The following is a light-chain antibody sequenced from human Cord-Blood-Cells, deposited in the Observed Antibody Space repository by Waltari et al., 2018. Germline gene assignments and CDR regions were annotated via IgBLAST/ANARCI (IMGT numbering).Light chain of an antibody. Sequence: DIVMTQSPRSLPVTPGEPASTSCRSSQSLLHSNGYNYLDWYLQKPGQSPQLLIYLGSNRASGVPDRFSGSGSGTDFTLKISRVEAEDVGVYYCMQALQTPYTFGQGTKLEIK. CDR1: QSLLHSNGYNY. CDR2: LGS. CDR3: MQALQTPYT. J-gene: IGKJ2*01. V-gene: IGKV2-28*01.